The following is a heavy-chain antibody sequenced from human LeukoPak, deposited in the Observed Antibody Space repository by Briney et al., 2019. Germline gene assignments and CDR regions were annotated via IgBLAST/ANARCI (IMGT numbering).Heavy chain of an antibody. J-gene: IGHJ6*02. CDR2: IYPSGST. CDR3: AGSPIGYGMDV. V-gene: IGHV4-4*02. Sequence: SETLSLTCAVAGGSISNENWWGWVRRPPGKGLEWIGEIYPSGSTNYTPSLKSRVTISVDKSKNQFSLKLTSVTAADTAVYYCAGSPIGYGMDVWGQGTTVTVSS. CDR1: GGSISNENW.